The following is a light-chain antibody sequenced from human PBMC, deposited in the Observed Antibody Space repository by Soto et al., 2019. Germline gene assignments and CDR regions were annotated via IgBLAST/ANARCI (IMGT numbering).Light chain of an antibody. CDR3: QVRDVWPS. Sequence: IVLTQSPATLSLSPGERAALSCRASQSVSTSLAWYQHKPGQAPRLFIYDASKRAPGIPARFSGSGSGTDFTLTISSLEPEYFAVYYCQVRDVWPSFGQGTKVEIK. V-gene: IGKV3-11*01. CDR2: DAS. J-gene: IGKJ1*01. CDR1: QSVSTS.